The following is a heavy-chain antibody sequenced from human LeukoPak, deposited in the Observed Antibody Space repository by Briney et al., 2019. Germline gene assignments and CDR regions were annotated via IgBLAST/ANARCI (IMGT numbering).Heavy chain of an antibody. Sequence: ASVKVSCKVSGCTFTDYYMHWVQQAPGKGLEWMGLVDPEDGETIYAEKFQGRVTITADTSTDTAYMELSSLRSEDTAVYYCATDAPGSGYYYDSSGYYHWGQGTLVTVSS. CDR1: GCTFTDYY. D-gene: IGHD3-22*01. CDR3: ATDAPGSGYYYDSSGYYH. V-gene: IGHV1-69-2*01. J-gene: IGHJ5*02. CDR2: VDPEDGET.